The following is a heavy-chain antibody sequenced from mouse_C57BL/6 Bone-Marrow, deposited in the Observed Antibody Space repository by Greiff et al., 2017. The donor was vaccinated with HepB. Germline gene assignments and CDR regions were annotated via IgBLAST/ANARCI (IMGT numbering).Heavy chain of an antibody. V-gene: IGHV1-59*01. CDR2: IDPSDSYT. Sequence: QVQLQQPGAELVRPGTSVKLSCKASGYTFTSYWMHWVKQRPGQGLEWIGVIDPSDSYTNYNQKFKGKATLTVDTSSSTAYMQLSSLTSEDSAVYYCARPPNYYGSSYGFAYWGQGTLVTVSA. J-gene: IGHJ3*01. D-gene: IGHD1-1*01. CDR1: GYTFTSYW. CDR3: ARPPNYYGSSYGFAY.